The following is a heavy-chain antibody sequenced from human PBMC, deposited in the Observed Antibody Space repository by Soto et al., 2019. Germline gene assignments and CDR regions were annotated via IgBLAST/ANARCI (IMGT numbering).Heavy chain of an antibody. D-gene: IGHD3-10*01. V-gene: IGHV4-30-4*01. J-gene: IGHJ6*02. CDR2: IYYSGST. CDR3: AREEAWEVRGVIIYPPRYGMDV. Sequence: SETLSLTCTVSGGSISSGDYYWSWIRQPPGKGLEWIGYIYYSGSTYYNPSLKSRVTISVDTSKNQFSLKLSSVTAADTAVYYCAREEAWEVRGVIIYPPRYGMDVWGQGTKVTVSS. CDR1: GGSISSGDYY.